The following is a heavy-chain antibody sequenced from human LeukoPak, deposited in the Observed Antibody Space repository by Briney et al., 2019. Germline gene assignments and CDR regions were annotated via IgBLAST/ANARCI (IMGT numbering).Heavy chain of an antibody. J-gene: IGHJ2*01. CDR3: ARDYSIAARHYWYFDL. Sequence: PSETLSLTCTVSGGSISNYYWSWIRQPPGKGLEWIGYIYYTGTTNYNPSLESRVTMSVDTSKNQFSLKLSSVTAADTAVYYCARDYSIAARHYWYFDLWGRGTLVTVSS. V-gene: IGHV4-59*01. CDR2: IYYTGTT. CDR1: GGSISNYY. D-gene: IGHD6-6*01.